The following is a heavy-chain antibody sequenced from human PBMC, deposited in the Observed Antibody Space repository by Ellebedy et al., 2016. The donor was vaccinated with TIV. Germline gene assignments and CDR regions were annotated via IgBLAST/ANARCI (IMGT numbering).Heavy chain of an antibody. V-gene: IGHV3-48*02. J-gene: IGHJ4*02. CDR1: GFTFSSYS. CDR3: ARGLTMYYFDY. Sequence: GGSLRLSCAASGFTFSSYSMNWVRQAPGEGLEWVSYISSSSSTIYYADSVKGRFTISRDNAKNSLYLRMNSLRDEDTAVYYCARGLTMYYFDYWGQGTLVTVSS. D-gene: IGHD3-10*02. CDR2: ISSSSSTI.